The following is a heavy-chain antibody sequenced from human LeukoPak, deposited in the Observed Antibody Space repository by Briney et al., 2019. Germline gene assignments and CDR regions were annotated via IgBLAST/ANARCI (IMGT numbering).Heavy chain of an antibody. CDR3: ARVSVRYWGIDY. J-gene: IGHJ4*02. Sequence: SETLSLTCAVYGGSFSGYYWSWIRQPPGKGLEWIGEINHSGSTNYNPSPKSRVTISVDTSKNQFSLKLSSVTAADTAVYYCARVSVRYWGIDYWGQGTLVTVSS. D-gene: IGHD3-16*01. CDR2: INHSGST. CDR1: GGSFSGYY. V-gene: IGHV4-34*01.